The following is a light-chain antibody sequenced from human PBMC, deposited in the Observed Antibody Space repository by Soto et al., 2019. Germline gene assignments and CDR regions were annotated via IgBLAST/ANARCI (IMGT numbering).Light chain of an antibody. CDR2: EVN. CDR1: YSDVGAYNY. V-gene: IGLV2-8*01. J-gene: IGLJ2*01. Sequence: QSALTQPPSASGSLGQSVTISCTGTYSDVGAYNYVSWYHQHPGKAPKLIIYEVNKRPSGVPDRVSGSKSGNTASLTVSGLQGEDEADYYCSSNAGTNMIFGGGTKLTVL. CDR3: SSNAGTNMI.